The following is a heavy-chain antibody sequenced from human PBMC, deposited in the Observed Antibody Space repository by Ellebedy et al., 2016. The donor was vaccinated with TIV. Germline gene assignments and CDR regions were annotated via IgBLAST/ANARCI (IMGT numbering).Heavy chain of an antibody. CDR2: IRSKAYGGTT. Sequence: GESLKISCTASGFTFGDYAMSWFRQAPGKGLEWVGFIRSKAYGGTTEYAASVKGRFTISRDDSKSIAYLQMNSLKTEDTAVYYCTRVGDSGSYSVLKPYDYWGQGTLVTVSS. D-gene: IGHD1-26*01. CDR3: TRVGDSGSYSVLKPYDY. V-gene: IGHV3-49*03. CDR1: GFTFGDYA. J-gene: IGHJ4*02.